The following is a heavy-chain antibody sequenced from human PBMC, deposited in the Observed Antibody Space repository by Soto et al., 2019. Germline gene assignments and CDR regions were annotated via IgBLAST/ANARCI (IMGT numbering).Heavy chain of an antibody. CDR1: GFTFSSYG. D-gene: IGHD3-22*01. CDR2: IWYDGSKK. J-gene: IGHJ4*02. CDR3: ARDRDYFDTSGYYYYFDN. V-gene: IGHV3-33*01. Sequence: GGSLRLSCAASGFTFSSYGMHWVRQAPGKGLEWVAVIWYDGSKKYYGDSVKGRFTISRDNSKNTMYLQMNSLGAKDTAVYYCARDRDYFDTSGYYYYFDNWGQGTLVTVSS.